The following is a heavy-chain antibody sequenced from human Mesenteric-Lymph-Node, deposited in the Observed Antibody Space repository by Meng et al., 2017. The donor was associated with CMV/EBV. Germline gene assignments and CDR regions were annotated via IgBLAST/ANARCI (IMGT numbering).Heavy chain of an antibody. Sequence: VQLVQSGAEVKKPGASVRVSSTASGYTFIDYYINWVRQAPGQGLEWMGRINPKTGGRSYAQNFQGRVTMTRDTSINTAYMEVNRLNSDDTAMYYCARDRDTDWYSPFDYWGPGTLVTVSS. CDR3: ARDRDTDWYSPFDY. D-gene: IGHD3-9*01. CDR1: GYTFIDYY. CDR2: INPKTGGR. J-gene: IGHJ4*02. V-gene: IGHV1-2*06.